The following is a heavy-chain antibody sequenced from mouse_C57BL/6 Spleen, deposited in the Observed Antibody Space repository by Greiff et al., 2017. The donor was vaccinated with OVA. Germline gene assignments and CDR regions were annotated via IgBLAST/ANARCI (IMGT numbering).Heavy chain of an antibody. J-gene: IGHJ2*01. D-gene: IGHD1-1*01. CDR2: INPSNGGT. V-gene: IGHV1-53*01. CDR1: GYTFTSYW. Sequence: VQLQQPGTELVKPGASLKLSCKASGYTFTSYWMHWVKQRPGQGLEWIGNINPSNGGTNYNEKFKSKATLTVDKSSSTAYMQLSSLTSEDSAVYYCAGDYYGSSYYFDYWGQGTTLTVSS. CDR3: AGDYYGSSYYFDY.